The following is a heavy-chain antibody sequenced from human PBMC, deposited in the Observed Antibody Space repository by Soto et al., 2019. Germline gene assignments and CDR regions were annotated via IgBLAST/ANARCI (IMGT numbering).Heavy chain of an antibody. Sequence: QVQLVESGGGVVQSGRSLRLSCAAPGFTFSTSGMHWIRQAPGKGLEWVAMISHDGGATYYVDSVKGRFTISRDTDKNTLHLQMDSLRPEDTATYYCAKDWGSSGWYNWFDPWGQGTLVTVSS. D-gene: IGHD6-13*01. V-gene: IGHV3-30*18. J-gene: IGHJ5*02. CDR1: GFTFSTSG. CDR3: AKDWGSSGWYNWFDP. CDR2: ISHDGGAT.